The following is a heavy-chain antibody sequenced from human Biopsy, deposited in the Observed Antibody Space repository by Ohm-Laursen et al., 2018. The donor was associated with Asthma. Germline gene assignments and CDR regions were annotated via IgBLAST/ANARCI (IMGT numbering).Heavy chain of an antibody. CDR1: GFTFGDYW. CDR3: ARTFHFWSPYHAEHYQL. CDR2: IKHDGTEK. Sequence: LSLTCAASGFTFGDYWMSWVRQVPGKGLEWVANIKHDGTEKNHVDSLKGRLTISRDNAKNSLYLQMNSLRAEDTAVYYCARTFHFWSPYHAEHYQLWGQGTLVTVPS. J-gene: IGHJ1*01. D-gene: IGHD3-3*02. V-gene: IGHV3-7*01.